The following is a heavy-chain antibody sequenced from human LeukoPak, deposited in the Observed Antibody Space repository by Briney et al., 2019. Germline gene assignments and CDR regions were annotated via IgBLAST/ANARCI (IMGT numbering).Heavy chain of an antibody. J-gene: IGHJ3*02. V-gene: IGHV3-30-3*01. CDR1: GFTFSSYA. CDR3: ARETIAVAGTRVFGAFDI. D-gene: IGHD6-19*01. CDR2: ISYDGSNK. Sequence: GRSLRLSCAASGFTFSSYAMHWVRQAPGKGLEWVAVISYDGSNKYYADSVKGRFTISRDNSKNTLYLQMNSLRAEDTAVYYCARETIAVAGTRVFGAFDIWGQGTMVTVSS.